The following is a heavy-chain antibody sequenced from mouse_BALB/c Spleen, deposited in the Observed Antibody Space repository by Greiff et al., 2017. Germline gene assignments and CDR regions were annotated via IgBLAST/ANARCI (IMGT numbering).Heavy chain of an antibody. V-gene: IGHV3-2*02. Sequence: EVQLQQSGPGLVKPSQSLSLTCTVTGYSITSDYAWNWIRQFPGNKLEWMGFISYSGSTSYNPSLKSRISITRDTSKNQFFLQLNSVTTEDTATYYCARVGIYDGYYVPAWFAYWGQGTLVTVSA. D-gene: IGHD2-3*01. CDR3: ARVGIYDGYYVPAWFAY. CDR2: ISYSGST. J-gene: IGHJ3*01. CDR1: GYSITSDYA.